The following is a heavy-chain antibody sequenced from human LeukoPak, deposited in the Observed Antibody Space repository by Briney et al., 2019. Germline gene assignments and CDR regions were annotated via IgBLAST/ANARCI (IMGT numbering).Heavy chain of an antibody. CDR2: IFPADADT. CDR3: ARRREGGFDI. D-gene: IGHD2-15*01. J-gene: IGHJ3*02. CDR1: DYHFASYW. Sequence: LGESLKISCKSSDYHFASYWIGWVRQKTGKGLELMGIIFPADADTRYSASLQGKVIISVDKSITTASLKWSSLKASDTATYYCARRREGGFDIWGQGTRVTVSS. V-gene: IGHV5-51*01.